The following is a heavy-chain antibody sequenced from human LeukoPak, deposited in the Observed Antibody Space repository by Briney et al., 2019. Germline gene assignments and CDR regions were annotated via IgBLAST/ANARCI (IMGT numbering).Heavy chain of an antibody. CDR3: AKGFVVVVSATQSSWFDP. J-gene: IGHJ5*02. CDR2: ISGSDAGT. CDR1: GFTFNNYA. Sequence: GGSLRLSCAASGFTFNNYAMSWVRQAPGKGLEWVSAISGSDAGTYYADSVKGRFTISRDNSKNTLYLQMNSLRAEDTAVHYCAKGFVVVVSATQSSWFDPWGQGTLVTVSS. D-gene: IGHD2-15*01. V-gene: IGHV3-23*01.